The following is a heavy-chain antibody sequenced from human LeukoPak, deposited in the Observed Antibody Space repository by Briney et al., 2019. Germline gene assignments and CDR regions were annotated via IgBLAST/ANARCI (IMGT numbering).Heavy chain of an antibody. CDR3: ARWGSSLLFDY. J-gene: IGHJ4*02. CDR2: ISSSSSTI. Sequence: GGSLRLSCAASGFTFSSYSMNWVRQAPGKGLEWVSYISSSSSTIYYADSVKGRFTISRDNAKNPLYLQMNSLRAEDTAVYYCARWGSSLLFDYWGQGTLVTVSS. CDR1: GFTFSSYS. V-gene: IGHV3-48*01. D-gene: IGHD3-16*01.